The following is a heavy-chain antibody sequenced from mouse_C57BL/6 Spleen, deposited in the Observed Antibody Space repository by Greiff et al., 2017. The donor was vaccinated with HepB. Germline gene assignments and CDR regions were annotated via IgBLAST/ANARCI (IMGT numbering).Heavy chain of an antibody. D-gene: IGHD2-4*01. CDR1: GYTFTSYW. CDR2: IDPSDSET. J-gene: IGHJ3*01. Sequence: VQLQQPGAELVRPGSSVKLSCKASGYTFTSYWMHWVKQRPIQGLEWIGNIDPSDSETHYNQKFKDKATLTVDKSSSTAYMQLSSLTSEDSAVDYCARGGDDYGCSPWFAYWGQGTPVTVSA. V-gene: IGHV1-52*01. CDR3: ARGGDDYGCSPWFAY.